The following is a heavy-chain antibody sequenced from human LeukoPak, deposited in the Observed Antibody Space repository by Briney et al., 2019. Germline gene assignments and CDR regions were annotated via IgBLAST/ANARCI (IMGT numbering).Heavy chain of an antibody. Sequence: PGGSLTLSCAASGSGFSSYTMSWVRQPPGKGLGWVSSIGENSSYTNYAASVNGRFTISRPNANKVVYLQMNSLRGEDTAVYYCARADYDSLSGFYLQRMDVWGQGTTVIVSS. D-gene: IGHD3-9*01. CDR2: IGENSSYT. V-gene: IGHV3-21*01. CDR3: ARADYDSLSGFYLQRMDV. CDR1: GSGFSSYT. J-gene: IGHJ6*02.